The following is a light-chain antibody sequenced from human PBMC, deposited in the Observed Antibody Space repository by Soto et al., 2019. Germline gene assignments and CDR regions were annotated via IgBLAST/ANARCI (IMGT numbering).Light chain of an antibody. CDR1: SSDVGGYNY. J-gene: IGLJ1*01. CDR2: EVS. V-gene: IGLV2-14*01. Sequence: QSALTQPASVSGSPGQSITISCTGTSSDVGGYNYVSWYQQHPGKAPQLMIHEVSNWPSGVSNRFSGSKSGNTASLTISGLQAEDEADYYCSSYTSSSTLVFGTGTKVTVL. CDR3: SSYTSSSTLV.